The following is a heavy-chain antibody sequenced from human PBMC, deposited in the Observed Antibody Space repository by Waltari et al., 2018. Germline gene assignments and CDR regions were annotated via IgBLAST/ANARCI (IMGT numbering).Heavy chain of an antibody. CDR2: IIPIVGTA. CDR3: AREGSSGQSDAFDI. V-gene: IGHV1-69*04. D-gene: IGHD6-19*01. Sequence: QVQLVQSGAEVKKPGSSVKVSCKASGGTFSSYAISWVRQAPGQGLEWMGRIIPIVGTATYAQKFQGSVTVTADKATSTAYMELSSLRSEDTAVYYCAREGSSGQSDAFDIWGQGTMVTVSS. CDR1: GGTFSSYA. J-gene: IGHJ3*02.